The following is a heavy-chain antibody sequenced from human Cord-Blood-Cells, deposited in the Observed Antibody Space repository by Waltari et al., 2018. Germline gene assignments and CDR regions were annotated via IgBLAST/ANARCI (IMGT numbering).Heavy chain of an antibody. CDR1: GFTFSSYG. CDR3: AKASAAAGTFAYFDY. D-gene: IGHD6-13*01. Sequence: QVQLVESGRGVVQPGRSLRLSCAAPGFTFSSYGMPWVRQAPGKGLEWVAVISYDGSNKYYADSVKGRFTISRDNSKNTLYLQMNSLRAEDTAVYYCAKASAAAGTFAYFDYWGQGTLVTVSS. CDR2: ISYDGSNK. V-gene: IGHV3-30*18. J-gene: IGHJ4*02.